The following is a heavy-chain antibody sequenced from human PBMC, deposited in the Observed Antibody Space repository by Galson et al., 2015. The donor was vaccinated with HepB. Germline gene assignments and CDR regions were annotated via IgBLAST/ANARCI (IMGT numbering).Heavy chain of an antibody. Sequence: SLRLSCAASGFTFSSYAMSWVRQAPGKGLEWVSSISGRGSTTYDADSVKGRFTISRDNSKNTLYLQMDSLRADDTAFYYCAKGGFRNYVKGSFFDSWGQATLVSVSS. CDR1: GFTFSSYA. D-gene: IGHD1-7*01. CDR3: AKGGFRNYVKGSFFDS. J-gene: IGHJ4*02. CDR2: ISGRGSTT. V-gene: IGHV3-23*01.